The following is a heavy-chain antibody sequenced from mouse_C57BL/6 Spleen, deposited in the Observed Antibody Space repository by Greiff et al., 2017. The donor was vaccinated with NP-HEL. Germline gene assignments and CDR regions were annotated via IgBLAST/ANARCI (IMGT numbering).Heavy chain of an antibody. CDR3: ARCKTDYGSSQAWFAY. D-gene: IGHD1-1*01. J-gene: IGHJ3*01. Sequence: VKLVESGAELARPGASVKLSCKASGYTFTSYGISWVKQRTGQGLEWIGEIYPRSGNTYYNEKFKGKATLTADKSSSTAYMELRSLTSEDSAVYFCARCKTDYGSSQAWFAYWGQGTLVTVSA. V-gene: IGHV1-81*01. CDR2: IYPRSGNT. CDR1: GYTFTSYG.